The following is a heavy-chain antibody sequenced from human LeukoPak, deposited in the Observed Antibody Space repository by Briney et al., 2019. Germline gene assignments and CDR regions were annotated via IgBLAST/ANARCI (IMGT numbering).Heavy chain of an antibody. V-gene: IGHV3-30*18. CDR1: GFTFSSYG. CDR2: ISYDGTNK. CDR3: AKDRRSIAAEALDY. Sequence: PGGPLRLSCAASGFTFSSYGMHWVRQAPGKGLEWVALISYDGTNKYYADSVKGRFTISRDNSKNTLYLQMNSLRVEDTAVYYCAKDRRSIAAEALDYWGQGTLVTVSS. D-gene: IGHD6-6*01. J-gene: IGHJ4*02.